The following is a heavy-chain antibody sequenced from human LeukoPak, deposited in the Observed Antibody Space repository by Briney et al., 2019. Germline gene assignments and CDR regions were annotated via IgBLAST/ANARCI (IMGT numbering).Heavy chain of an antibody. V-gene: IGHV4-59*08. D-gene: IGHD6-25*01. J-gene: IGHJ3*02. CDR1: GGSISGYY. CDR2: IYYSGST. CDR3: ARHSGRGNAFDI. Sequence: PSETLSLTCSVSGGSISGYYWSWIRQPPGQGLEWIGYIYYSGSTNYNPSLKSRVIISRDTSKNQFSLNLSSVTAADTAVYYCARHSGRGNAFDIWGQGTRVTVSS.